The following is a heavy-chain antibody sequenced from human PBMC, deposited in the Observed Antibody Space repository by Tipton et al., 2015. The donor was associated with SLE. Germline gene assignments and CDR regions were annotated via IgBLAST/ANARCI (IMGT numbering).Heavy chain of an antibody. CDR3: AREIRYGGSYYCFDP. Sequence: TLSLTCSVSGDSISSDHWSWIRQPPGKGLEWIGYIYYSGSTNYNPSLKSRVTMSVETSMNQFSLKLRSVTAADTAVYYCAREIRYGGSYYCFDPWGQGIHVTVSS. D-gene: IGHD1-26*01. V-gene: IGHV4-59*01. CDR2: IYYSGST. J-gene: IGHJ5*02. CDR1: GDSISSDH.